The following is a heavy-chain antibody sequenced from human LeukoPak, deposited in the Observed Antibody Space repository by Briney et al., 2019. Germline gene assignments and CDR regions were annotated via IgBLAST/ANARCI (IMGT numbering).Heavy chain of an antibody. CDR2: ISGSGDTT. D-gene: IGHD4-17*01. CDR1: GFTFSDYY. J-gene: IGHJ4*02. CDR3: ATHDDHGNSDGFGY. Sequence: GGSLRLSCTASGFTFSDYYMSWIRQAPGKGLEWIAHISGSGDTTYHKDSVQGRFAISRDNAKNSLYLQMNSLRAEDTAVYYCATHDDHGNSDGFGYWGQGTLVTVSS. V-gene: IGHV3-11*01.